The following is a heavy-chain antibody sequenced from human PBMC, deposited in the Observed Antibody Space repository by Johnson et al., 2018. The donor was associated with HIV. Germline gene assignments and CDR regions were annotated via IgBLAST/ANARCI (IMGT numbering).Heavy chain of an antibody. D-gene: IGHD1-7*01. CDR3: AKEEACKLELRGGYAFDI. Sequence: QVQLVESGGGVVQPGRSLRLSCAASGFTFSSYAMHWVRQAPGKGLEWVAVISYDGSNKDYADSVKGRFTISRDNSKNTLYLQMNSLRPEDTAVYYCAKEEACKLELRGGYAFDIWGQGTMVTVSS. V-gene: IGHV3-30*04. CDR2: ISYDGSNK. CDR1: GFTFSSYA. J-gene: IGHJ3*02.